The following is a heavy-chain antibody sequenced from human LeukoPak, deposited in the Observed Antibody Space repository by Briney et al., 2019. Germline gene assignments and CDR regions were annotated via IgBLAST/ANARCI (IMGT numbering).Heavy chain of an antibody. V-gene: IGHV1-18*01. D-gene: IGHD1-26*01. Sequence: GASVKVSCKASGYTFTSYGISWVRQAPGQGLEWMGWISAYNGNTNYAQKLQGRVTMTTDTSTSTAYMELRSLRSDDTAVYYCARVSNVVGATRGSWFDPWGQGTLVTVSS. CDR2: ISAYNGNT. CDR1: GYTFTSYG. J-gene: IGHJ5*02. CDR3: ARVSNVVGATRGSWFDP.